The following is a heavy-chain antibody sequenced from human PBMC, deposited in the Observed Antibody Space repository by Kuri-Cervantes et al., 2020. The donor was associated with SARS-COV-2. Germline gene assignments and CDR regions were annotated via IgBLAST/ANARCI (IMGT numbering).Heavy chain of an antibody. J-gene: IGHJ4*02. CDR2: IKPDGSDT. CDR1: GFNFRSYW. V-gene: IGHV3-7*01. D-gene: IGHD6-19*01. Sequence: GESLKISCAASGFNFRSYWMSWVRQAPGKGLEWVAKIKPDGSDTFYGDSLKGRCTISKDNTKNSLYLQMDSLRAEDTAVYYCAREDSSGWKRGFDYWGQGTLVTVSS. CDR3: AREDSSGWKRGFDY.